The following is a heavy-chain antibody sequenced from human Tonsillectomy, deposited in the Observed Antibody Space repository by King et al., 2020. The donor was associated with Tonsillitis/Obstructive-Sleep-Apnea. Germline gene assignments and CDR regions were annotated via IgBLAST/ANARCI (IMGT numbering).Heavy chain of an antibody. CDR1: GYTFTSYY. CDR2: INPSGGST. D-gene: IGHD4-17*01. Sequence: QLVQSGAEVKKPGASVKVSCKASGYTFTSYYIHWVRQAPGQGLEWMGLINPSGGSTSYAQKFQGRVTMTRDTSTSTVYMELSSLRSEDTAVYYCARVHSVYGDYVDFWGQGTLVTVSS. V-gene: IGHV1-46*01. J-gene: IGHJ4*02. CDR3: ARVHSVYGDYVDF.